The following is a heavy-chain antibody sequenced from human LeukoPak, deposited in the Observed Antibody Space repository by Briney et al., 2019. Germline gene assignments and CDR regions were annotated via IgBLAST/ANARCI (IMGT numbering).Heavy chain of an antibody. CDR3: ARGETTVTFYYYGMDV. V-gene: IGHV3-64*01. J-gene: IGHJ6*02. CDR2: ISSNGGST. D-gene: IGHD4-17*01. CDR1: GFTFSSYA. Sequence: GGSLRLPCAASGFTFSSYAMHWVRQAPGKGLEYVSAISSNGGSTYYANSVKGRFTISRDNPKNTLYLQMGSLRAEDMAVYYCARGETTVTFYYYGMDVWGQGTTVTVSS.